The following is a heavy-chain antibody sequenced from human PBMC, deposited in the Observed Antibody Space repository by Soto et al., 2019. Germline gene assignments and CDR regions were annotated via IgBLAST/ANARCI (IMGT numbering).Heavy chain of an antibody. Sequence: GGSLRLSCAASGFTFSSYGMHWVRQAPGKGLEWVAVIWYDGSNKYYADSVKGRFTISRDNSKNTLYLQMNSLRAEDTAVYYCARAPRYYYYMDVWGKGTTVTVSS. V-gene: IGHV3-33*01. J-gene: IGHJ6*03. CDR1: GFTFSSYG. CDR3: ARAPRYYYYMDV. CDR2: IWYDGSNK.